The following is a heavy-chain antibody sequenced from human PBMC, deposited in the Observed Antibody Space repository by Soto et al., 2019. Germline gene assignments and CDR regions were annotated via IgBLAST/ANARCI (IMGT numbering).Heavy chain of an antibody. CDR1: GYTFTSYG. D-gene: IGHD1-26*01. CDR2: ISAYNGNT. V-gene: IGHV1-18*01. CDR3: ASGVAELYGYNGMDV. Sequence: QVQLVQSGAEVKKPGASVKVSCKASGYTFTSYGISWVRQAPGQGLEWMGWISAYNGNTNYAQKLQLRVTMNTDTTTSSVYMELRRLRSDDTVVDYCASGVAELYGYNGMDVWGEGTTVTVS. J-gene: IGHJ6*02.